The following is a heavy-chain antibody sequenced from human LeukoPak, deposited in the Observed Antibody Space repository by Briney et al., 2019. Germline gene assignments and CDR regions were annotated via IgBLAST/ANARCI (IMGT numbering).Heavy chain of an antibody. CDR1: GGSISSYY. D-gene: IGHD2/OR15-2a*01. CDR3: ARDAAAPYLNNWYFDL. Sequence: SETLSLTCTVSGGSISSYYWSWIRQPPGMGLEWIGYIYYSGSTNYNPSPKSRVTISVDTSKNQFSLKLSSVTAADTAVYYCARDAAAPYLNNWYFDLWGRGTLVTVSS. J-gene: IGHJ2*01. CDR2: IYYSGST. V-gene: IGHV4-59*01.